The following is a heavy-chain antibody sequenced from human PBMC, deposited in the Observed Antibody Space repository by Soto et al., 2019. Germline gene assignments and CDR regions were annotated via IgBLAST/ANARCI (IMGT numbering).Heavy chain of an antibody. CDR1: GYTFTGYY. D-gene: IGHD3-10*01. Sequence: QVQLVQSGAEVKKPGASVKVSCKASGYTFTGYYMHWVRQAPGQGLEWMGWINPNSGGTNYAQKFQGWVTMTRDTSIRTAYMELSRLRSDDTAVYYCARDSSGSVPGGNWFDPWGQGTLVTVSS. CDR3: ARDSSGSVPGGNWFDP. V-gene: IGHV1-2*04. CDR2: INPNSGGT. J-gene: IGHJ5*02.